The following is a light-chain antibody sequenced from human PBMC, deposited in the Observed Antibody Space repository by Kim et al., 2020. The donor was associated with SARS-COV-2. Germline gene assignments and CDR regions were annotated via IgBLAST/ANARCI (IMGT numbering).Light chain of an antibody. CDR1: QSIGTL. V-gene: IGKV1-5*03. CDR2: SIF. Sequence: DIQLTQSPSTLSASIGDIVTITCRASQSIGTLLAWFHQKPGKAPKLLISSIFDLESGVPSRFSGSGSGTEFTLTISSLQPDDFATYHCKHHHTSPLTFGGGTKVDI. CDR3: KHHHTSPLT. J-gene: IGKJ4*01.